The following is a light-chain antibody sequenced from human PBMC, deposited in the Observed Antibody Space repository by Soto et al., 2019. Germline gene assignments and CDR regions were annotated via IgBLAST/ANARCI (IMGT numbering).Light chain of an antibody. J-gene: IGKJ1*01. CDR1: QSISSW. CDR3: QQYNSYPCT. Sequence: DIQMTQSPSTLSASVGDRVTITCRASQSISSWLAWYQQKPGKAPKLLIYKASSLESGVPSGFSGSGSGTKFTLTTSSPQPDDFATYYCQQYNSYPCTCRRGTMVDIK. V-gene: IGKV1-5*03. CDR2: KAS.